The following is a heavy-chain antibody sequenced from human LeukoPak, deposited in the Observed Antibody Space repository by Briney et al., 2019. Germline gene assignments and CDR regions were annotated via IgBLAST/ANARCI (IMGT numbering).Heavy chain of an antibody. D-gene: IGHD3-22*01. V-gene: IGHV3-7*01. CDR2: IKQDGSEK. Sequence: GGSLRLSCAASGFTFSSYWMSWVRQAPGKGLEWVANIKQDGSEKYYVDSVKGRFTISRDNAKNSLYLQMNSLRAEDTAVFYCASSGYYFGYESYFAYWGQGTLVTVSS. CDR1: GFTFSSYW. J-gene: IGHJ4*02. CDR3: ASSGYYFGYESYFAY.